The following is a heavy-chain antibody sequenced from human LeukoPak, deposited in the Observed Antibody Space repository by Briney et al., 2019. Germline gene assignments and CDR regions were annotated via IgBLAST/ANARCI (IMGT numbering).Heavy chain of an antibody. CDR3: ARDTGSGIAYYFDY. CDR1: GFTFSSYA. J-gene: IGHJ4*02. V-gene: IGHV3-23*01. Sequence: GGSLRLSCAASGFTFSSYAMSWVRQAPGKGLEWVSAISGSGGSTYYADSVKGRFTISRDNSKNTLYLQMNSLRAEDTAVYYCARDTGSGIAYYFDYWGLGTLVTVSS. CDR2: ISGSGGST. D-gene: IGHD3-10*01.